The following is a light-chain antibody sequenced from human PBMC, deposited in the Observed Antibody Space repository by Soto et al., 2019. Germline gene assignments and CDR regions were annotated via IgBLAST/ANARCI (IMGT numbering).Light chain of an antibody. Sequence: QSVLTQPASVSGSPGQSITISCTVITSDVGGFHYVSWYQQHPGKAPKLLIYEVNNRPSGVSHRFSGSKAGNTASLTISGLQPEDEADYYCSSYGSSSTLYVFGSGTKVTVL. CDR3: SSYGSSSTLYV. CDR1: TSDVGGFHY. CDR2: EVN. V-gene: IGLV2-14*01. J-gene: IGLJ1*01.